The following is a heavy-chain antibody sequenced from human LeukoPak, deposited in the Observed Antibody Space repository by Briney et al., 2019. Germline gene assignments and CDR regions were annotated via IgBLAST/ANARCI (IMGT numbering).Heavy chain of an antibody. CDR1: GGSISSSNYY. CDR3: VRLRRNSDTSGFYYYYDF. J-gene: IGHJ4*02. CDR2: IYYSGST. D-gene: IGHD3-22*01. V-gene: IGHV4-39*01. Sequence: SETLSLTCTVSGGSISSSNYYWVWIRQPPGKGLEWIGSIYYSGSTYYNSSLKSRVTISVDTSENQFSLKLSSVTAADTAVYYCVRLRRNSDTSGFYYYYDFWGQGTLVTVSP.